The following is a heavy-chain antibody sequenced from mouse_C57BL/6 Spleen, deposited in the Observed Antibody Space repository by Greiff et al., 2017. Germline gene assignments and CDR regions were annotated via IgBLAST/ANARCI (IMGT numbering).Heavy chain of an antibody. CDR3: ARAGLWKAMDY. CDR2: INPNNGGT. J-gene: IGHJ4*01. V-gene: IGHV1-26*01. D-gene: IGHD1-1*02. Sequence: EVQLQQSGPELVKPGASVKISCKASGYTFTDYYMNWVKQSHGKSLEWIGDINPNNGGTSYNQKFKGKATLTVDKSSSTAYMELRSLTSEDSAVYYCARAGLWKAMDYWGQGTSVTVSS. CDR1: GYTFTDYY.